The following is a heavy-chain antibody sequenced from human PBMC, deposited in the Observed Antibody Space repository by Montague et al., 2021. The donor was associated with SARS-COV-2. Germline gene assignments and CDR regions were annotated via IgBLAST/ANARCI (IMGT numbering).Heavy chain of an antibody. J-gene: IGHJ6*02. Sequence: TLSLTCTVSGGSITSGSYYWSWIRQPAGKGLEWIGRIYTSGSTNYNPSLKSRVTISVDTSKNQFSLKLSSVTAADTAVYYCARDRVNRDGGLVAYYYGMDVWGQGTTVTVSS. V-gene: IGHV4-61*02. CDR2: IYTSGST. CDR3: ARDRVNRDGGLVAYYYGMDV. D-gene: IGHD3-16*01. CDR1: GGSITSGSYY.